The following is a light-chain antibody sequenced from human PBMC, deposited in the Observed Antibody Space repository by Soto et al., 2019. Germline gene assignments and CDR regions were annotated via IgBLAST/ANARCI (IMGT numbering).Light chain of an antibody. CDR3: CSYVGSDSSFV. CDR1: SSDGGGYNF. Sequence: QSALTQPRSVSGSPGQSVTLSCTGTSSDGGGYNFVSWYQQHPGKVPKLMIYDVSIRPSGVPDRFSGSKSGNTASLTISGLQAEDEADYYCCSYVGSDSSFVFGSGTKVTVL. J-gene: IGLJ1*01. CDR2: DVS. V-gene: IGLV2-11*01.